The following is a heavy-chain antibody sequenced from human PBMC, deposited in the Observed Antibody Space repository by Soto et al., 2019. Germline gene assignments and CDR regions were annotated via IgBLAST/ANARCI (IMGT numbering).Heavy chain of an antibody. V-gene: IGHV4-59*01. CDR2: IYYSGST. Sequence: SETLSLTCTASGGSISSYYWSWIRQPPGKGLEWIGYIYYSGSTNYNPSLKSRVTISVDTSKNQFSLKLSSVTAADTAVYYCARAAFYDFWSGYYTRGWFDPWGQGTLVTVSS. CDR3: ARAAFYDFWSGYYTRGWFDP. D-gene: IGHD3-3*01. CDR1: GGSISSYY. J-gene: IGHJ5*02.